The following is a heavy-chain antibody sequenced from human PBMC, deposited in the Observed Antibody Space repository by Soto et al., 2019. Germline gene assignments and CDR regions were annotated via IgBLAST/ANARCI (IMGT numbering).Heavy chain of an antibody. CDR2: INPGNGRT. CDR1: GYTFTSFQ. Sequence: ASVKVSCKTSGYTFTSFQMHGVRQAPGRGLEWVGIINPGNGRTSYAQNFQGRVTMTSDTSTRTIYMELSSLRSEETAVYYCANCSLPAMQAAADYCGQGALVTVSS. CDR3: ANCSLPAMQAAADY. D-gene: IGHD2-2*01. V-gene: IGHV1-46*01. J-gene: IGHJ4*02.